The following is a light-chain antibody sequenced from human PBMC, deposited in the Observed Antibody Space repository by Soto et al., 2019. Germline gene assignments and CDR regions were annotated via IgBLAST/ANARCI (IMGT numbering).Light chain of an antibody. V-gene: IGKV1-39*01. J-gene: IGKJ1*01. CDR1: QNIRTY. Sequence: DIQMTQSPSSLSASVGDRVTITCRASQNIRTYINWYQQKSGRASNLLIFDASRLQSGVPSRFSGTGSGTDFTLTITSLQPEDFATYYCQQTSTTLWTFGQGTKV. CDR3: QQTSTTLWT. CDR2: DAS.